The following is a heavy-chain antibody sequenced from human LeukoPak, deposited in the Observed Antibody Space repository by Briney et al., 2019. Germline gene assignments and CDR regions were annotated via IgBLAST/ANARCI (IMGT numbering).Heavy chain of an antibody. Sequence: GESLKISCKGSGYIFTNYWIGWVRQMPGRGLEWLGIIYPGDSDIRYSPSFQGQVAISADKSISTAYLQWSSLKASDTAMYYCVTGGSGSCYNPFDYWGQGTLVTVSS. CDR2: IYPGDSDI. CDR1: GYIFTNYW. J-gene: IGHJ4*02. D-gene: IGHD3-10*01. CDR3: VTGGSGSCYNPFDY. V-gene: IGHV5-51*01.